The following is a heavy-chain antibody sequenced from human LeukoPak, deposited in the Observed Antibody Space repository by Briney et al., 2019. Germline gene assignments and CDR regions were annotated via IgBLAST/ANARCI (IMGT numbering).Heavy chain of an antibody. D-gene: IGHD1-26*01. CDR3: AIYSDTYYFDH. CDR2: IYPGDSDT. V-gene: IGHV5-51*01. J-gene: IGHJ4*02. Sequence: GEPWKFSGKGSGYTFTSSWIGGFGQLPGKGLRWMSIIYPGDSDTRYSPSFQGQVTISADKSISTAYLQWSSLKASDTAMYYCAIYSDTYYFDHWGQGTLVTVSS. CDR1: GYTFTSSW.